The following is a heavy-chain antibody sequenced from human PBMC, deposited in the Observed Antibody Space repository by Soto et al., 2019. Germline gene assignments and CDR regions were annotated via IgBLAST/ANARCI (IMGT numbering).Heavy chain of an antibody. D-gene: IGHD6-19*01. J-gene: IGHJ6*02. CDR3: ARDQSFDRSYYYGIDA. V-gene: IGHV1-18*01. CDR2: ISTYNGNT. Sequence: QVQLVQSGAEVRKPGTSVKVSCKASGYSFTHYGIGWVRQAPGQGLEWMGWISTYNGNTNYGQKFQGRVNLSTDTSTSTVYMELRSLRSDDTAVYYCARDQSFDRSYYYGIDAWGQGTTVTVSS. CDR1: GYSFTHYG.